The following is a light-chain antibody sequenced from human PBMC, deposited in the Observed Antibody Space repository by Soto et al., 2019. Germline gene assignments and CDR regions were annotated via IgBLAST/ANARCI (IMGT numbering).Light chain of an antibody. CDR1: SSNIGENY. CDR3: ATWDSSLTAMV. V-gene: IGLV1-51*01. J-gene: IGLJ7*01. Sequence: QSVLTQSPSVYAAAGQKVTISCSGGSSNIGENYVSWYQQFPGTTPELLIYDNDNRPSGIPDRFSGSKSGTSATLDISGLQIGDEADYYCATWDSSLTAMVFGGGTQLTVL. CDR2: DND.